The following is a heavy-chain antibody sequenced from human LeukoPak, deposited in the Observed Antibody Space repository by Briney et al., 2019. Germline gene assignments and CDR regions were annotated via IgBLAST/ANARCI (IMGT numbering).Heavy chain of an antibody. CDR1: GFTFSDYY. J-gene: IGHJ4*02. V-gene: IGHV3-11*01. CDR2: ISSSGSTI. D-gene: IGHD3-3*01. CDR3: ARVGGRDYDFWSGSAQYYFDY. Sequence: PGGSLRLSCAASGFTFSDYYMSWIRQAPGKGLEWVSYISSSGSTIYYADSVKGRFTISRDNAKNSLYLQMNSLRAEDTAVYYCARVGGRDYDFWSGSAQYYFDYGGQGTLVTVS.